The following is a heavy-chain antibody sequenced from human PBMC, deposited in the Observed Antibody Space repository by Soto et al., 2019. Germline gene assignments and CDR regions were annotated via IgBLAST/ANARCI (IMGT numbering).Heavy chain of an antibody. CDR2: IYWDDDK. V-gene: IGHV2-5*02. J-gene: IGHJ4*02. Sequence: QITLKESGPTLVKPTQTLTLTCTFSGFSLSTSGVDVGWIRQPPGKALEWLALIYWDDDKRYKPSLKSRLTITKATSRNPVVLTITNMDPLDTATYYCAHRRPYSNSPEYFFDYWGQGTLVTVSS. CDR1: GFSLSTSGVD. CDR3: AHRRPYSNSPEYFFDY. D-gene: IGHD6-6*01.